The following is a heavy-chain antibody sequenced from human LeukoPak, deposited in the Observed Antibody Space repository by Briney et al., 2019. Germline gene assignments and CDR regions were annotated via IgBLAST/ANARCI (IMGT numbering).Heavy chain of an antibody. Sequence: PGGSLRPSCAASGFTFSSYAMSWVRQAPGKGLEWVSAISGSGGSTYYADSVKGRFTISRDNSKNTLYLQMNSLRAEDTAVYYCAKDGPYYDFWSGLKNYYYYYYMDVWGKGTTVTVSS. J-gene: IGHJ6*03. D-gene: IGHD3-3*01. CDR1: GFTFSSYA. V-gene: IGHV3-23*01. CDR2: ISGSGGST. CDR3: AKDGPYYDFWSGLKNYYYYYYMDV.